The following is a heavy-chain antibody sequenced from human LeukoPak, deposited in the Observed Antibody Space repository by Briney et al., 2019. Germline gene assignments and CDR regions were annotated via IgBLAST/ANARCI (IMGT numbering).Heavy chain of an antibody. Sequence: SETLSLTCTVSGGSISSYYWSWIRQPPGKGLEWIGYIYYSGSTNYNPSLKSRVTISVDTSKNQFSLKLSSVTAADTAVYYCARHVYTHYCGGGSCYSSVFSFDYWGQGTLVTVSS. CDR3: ARHVYTHYCGGGSCYSSVFSFDY. CDR1: GGSISSYY. J-gene: IGHJ4*02. D-gene: IGHD2-15*01. V-gene: IGHV4-59*08. CDR2: IYYSGST.